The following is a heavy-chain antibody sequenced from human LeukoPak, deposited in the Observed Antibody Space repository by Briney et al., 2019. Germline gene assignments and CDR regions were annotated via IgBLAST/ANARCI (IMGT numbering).Heavy chain of an antibody. J-gene: IGHJ5*02. CDR1: GFTFSSYW. CDR3: ARDRGPYYYDSSGYPWFDP. D-gene: IGHD3-22*01. CDR2: INSDGSNT. V-gene: IGHV3-74*01. Sequence: PGGSLRLSCAASGFTFSSYWMHWVRQAPGKGLVWVSRINSDGSNTSYADSVKGRFTISRDNAKNTLYLQMNSLRAEDTAVYYCARDRGPYYYDSSGYPWFDPWGQGTLVTVSS.